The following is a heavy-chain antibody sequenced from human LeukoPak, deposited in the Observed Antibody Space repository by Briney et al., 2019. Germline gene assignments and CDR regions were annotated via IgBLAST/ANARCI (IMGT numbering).Heavy chain of an antibody. Sequence: SETLSLTCTVSGGSISSYYWSWIRQPPGKGLEWIGYIYTSGSTNYNPSLKSRVTISVDTSKNHFSLKLSSVTAADTAVYYCARLGSSDYYGSGSYYNSLYYYYYMDVWGKGTTVTVSS. CDR3: ARLGSSDYYGSGSYYNSLYYYYYMDV. CDR1: GGSISSYY. CDR2: IYTSGST. J-gene: IGHJ6*03. V-gene: IGHV4-4*09. D-gene: IGHD3-10*01.